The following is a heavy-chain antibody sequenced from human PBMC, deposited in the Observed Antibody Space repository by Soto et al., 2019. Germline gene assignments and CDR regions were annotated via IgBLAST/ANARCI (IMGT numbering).Heavy chain of an antibody. D-gene: IGHD3-9*01. J-gene: IGHJ4*02. CDR2: INAGNGNT. V-gene: IGHV1-3*01. CDR3: ARGYDILTGYPPQRIYYFDY. CDR1: GYTLNELS. Sequence: GASVKVSCKVSGYTLNELSMHGVRKAPGQRLEWMGWINAGNGNTKYSQKFQGRVTITRDTSASTAYMELSSLRSEDTAVYYCARGYDILTGYPPQRIYYFDYWGQGTLVTVSS.